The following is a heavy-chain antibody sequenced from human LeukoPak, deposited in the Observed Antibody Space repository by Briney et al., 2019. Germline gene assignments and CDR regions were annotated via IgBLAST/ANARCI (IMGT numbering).Heavy chain of an antibody. Sequence: PGGSLRLSCAASGLSFRTNSMNWVRQAPGKGLEWVSSISTGGRYIYYADSVKGRFTISRDNAKNSLYLQMNSLRAEDTAVYYCARDHPSPYYDFWSGYYRDYGMDVWGQGTTVTVSS. V-gene: IGHV3-21*01. CDR2: ISTGGRYI. J-gene: IGHJ6*02. D-gene: IGHD3-3*01. CDR3: ARDHPSPYYDFWSGYYRDYGMDV. CDR1: GLSFRTNS.